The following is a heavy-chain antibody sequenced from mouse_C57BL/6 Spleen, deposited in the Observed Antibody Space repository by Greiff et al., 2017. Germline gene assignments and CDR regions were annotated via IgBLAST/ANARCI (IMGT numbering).Heavy chain of an antibody. CDR2: IYPGDGDT. J-gene: IGHJ4*01. Sequence: VQLVESGPELVKPGASVKISCKASGYAFSSSWMNWVKQRPGKGLEWIGRIYPGDGDTNYNGKFKGKATLTADKSSSTAYMQLSRLTSEDSAVYFSARSYYGSSYYAMEYWGQGTSVTVSS. CDR3: ARSYYGSSYYAMEY. V-gene: IGHV1-82*01. D-gene: IGHD1-1*01. CDR1: GYAFSSSW.